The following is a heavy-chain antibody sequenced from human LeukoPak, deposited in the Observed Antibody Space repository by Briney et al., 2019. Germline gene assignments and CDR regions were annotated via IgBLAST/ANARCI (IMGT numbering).Heavy chain of an antibody. CDR2: IWYDGSNK. CDR1: GFTFSSYG. CDR3: ARDRDTAMASFDY. Sequence: GGSLRLSCAASGFTFSSYGMHWVRQAPGKGLEWVAVIWYDGSNKYYADSVKGRFTISRDSSKNTLYLQMNSLRAEDTAVYYCARDRDTAMASFDYWGQGTLVTVSS. J-gene: IGHJ4*02. D-gene: IGHD5-18*01. V-gene: IGHV3-33*01.